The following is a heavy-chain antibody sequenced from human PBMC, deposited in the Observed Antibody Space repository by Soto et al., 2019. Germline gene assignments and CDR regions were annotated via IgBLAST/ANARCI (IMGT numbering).Heavy chain of an antibody. CDR2: ISAYNGNT. CDR1: GYTFTSYG. J-gene: IGHJ4*02. Sequence: QVQLVQSGAEVKKPGASVKVSCKASGYTFTSYGISWVRQAPGQGLEWMGWISAYNGNTNYAQKLQGRVTMTTDTPTSTASTELRSLRSDDTAVYYCARESSSSCHDYWGQGTLVTVSS. CDR3: ARESSSSCHDY. V-gene: IGHV1-18*01. D-gene: IGHD6-13*01.